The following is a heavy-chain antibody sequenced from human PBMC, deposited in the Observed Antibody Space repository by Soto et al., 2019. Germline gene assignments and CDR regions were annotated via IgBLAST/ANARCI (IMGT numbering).Heavy chain of an antibody. J-gene: IGHJ6*02. CDR1: GGTFSSYA. V-gene: IGHV1-69*01. Sequence: QVQLVQSGAEVKKPGSSVKVSCKASGGTFSSYAISWVRQAPGQGLEWMGGIIPIFGTANYAQKFQGRGTITADESTSTAYMELSSLRSEDTAVYYCARAWNYSDYYYYYGMDVWGQGSTVTVSS. D-gene: IGHD1-7*01. CDR2: IIPIFGTA. CDR3: ARAWNYSDYYYYYGMDV.